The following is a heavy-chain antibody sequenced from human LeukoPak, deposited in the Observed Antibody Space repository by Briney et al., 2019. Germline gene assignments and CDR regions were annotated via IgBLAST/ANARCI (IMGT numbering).Heavy chain of an antibody. J-gene: IGHJ5*02. V-gene: IGHV4-39*07. Sequence: SETLSLTCTVPGGSISSSSYYWGWIRQPPGKGLEWIGSIYYSGSTYYNPSLKSRVTISVDTSKNQFSLKLSSVTAADTAVYYCARDGNWFDPWGQGTLVTVSS. CDR2: IYYSGST. CDR3: ARDGNWFDP. CDR1: GGSISSSSYY.